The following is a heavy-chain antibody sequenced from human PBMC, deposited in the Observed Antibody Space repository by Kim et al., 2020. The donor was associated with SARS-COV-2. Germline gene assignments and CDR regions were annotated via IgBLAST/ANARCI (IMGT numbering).Heavy chain of an antibody. V-gene: IGHV1-18*01. D-gene: IGHD3-10*01. CDR2: ISAYNGNT. J-gene: IGHJ4*02. CDR3: ASGESQYYYGSGGFSSFDY. Sequence: ASVKVSCKASGYTFTSYGISWVRQAPGQGLEWMGWISAYNGNTNYAQKLQGRVTLTTDTSTSTAYMELRSLRSDDTAVYYCASGESQYYYGSGGFSSFDYGGQGTLVPVSA. CDR1: GYTFTSYG.